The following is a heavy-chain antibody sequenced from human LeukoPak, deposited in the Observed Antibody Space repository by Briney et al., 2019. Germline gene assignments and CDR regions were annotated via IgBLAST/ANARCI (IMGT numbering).Heavy chain of an antibody. Sequence: GGSLRLSCAASGFTFSSYGMHWVRQAPGKGLEWVAFIRYDGSNKYYADSVKGRFTISRDNSKNTLYLKMNSLRAEDTAVYYCAKKNIVVVVAAAVDYWGQGTLVTVSS. CDR2: IRYDGSNK. J-gene: IGHJ4*02. CDR3: AKKNIVVVVAAAVDY. V-gene: IGHV3-30*02. CDR1: GFTFSSYG. D-gene: IGHD2-15*01.